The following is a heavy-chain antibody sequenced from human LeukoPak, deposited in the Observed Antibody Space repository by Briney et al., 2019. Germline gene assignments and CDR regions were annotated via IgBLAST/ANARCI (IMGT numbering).Heavy chain of an antibody. J-gene: IGHJ4*02. D-gene: IGHD3-22*01. CDR2: MYYSGST. CDR3: ARVSQWLLLHGFDY. CDR1: GGSISSYY. V-gene: IGHV4-59*01. Sequence: SETLSLTCTVSGGSISSYYWSWIRQPPGKGLEWIGYMYYSGSTNYNPSLKSRVTISVDMSKNQVSLKLSSVTAADTAVYYCARVSQWLLLHGFDYWGQGTLVTVSS.